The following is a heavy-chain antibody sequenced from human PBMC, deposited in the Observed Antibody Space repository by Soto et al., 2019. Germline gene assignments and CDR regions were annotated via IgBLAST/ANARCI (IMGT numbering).Heavy chain of an antibody. CDR2: ISGSGGST. D-gene: IGHD3-3*01. CDR1: GFTFSSYA. J-gene: IGHJ4*02. V-gene: IGHV3-23*01. Sequence: GGSLRLSCAASGFTFSSYAMSWVRQAPGKGLEWVSAISGSGGSTYCADSVKGRFTISRDNSKNTLYLQMNSLRAEDTAVYYCATAPSITIFGVAPAYWGQGTLVTVSS. CDR3: ATAPSITIFGVAPAY.